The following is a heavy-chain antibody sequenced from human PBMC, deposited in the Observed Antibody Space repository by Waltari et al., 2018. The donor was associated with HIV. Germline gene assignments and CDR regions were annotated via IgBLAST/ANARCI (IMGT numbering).Heavy chain of an antibody. Sequence: QVQLQQWGAGLLKPSETLSLTCAVYGEPFDGYYWSWIRQPPGKRLEWMGEINHRRNTNYNPSLKSRLPMSVDASKNQFSLNLNSGTAADTGVYYCARRALWLRPVYYFDYWGQGALVTVSS. CDR2: INHRRNT. D-gene: IGHD5-12*01. CDR3: ARRALWLRPVYYFDY. CDR1: GEPFDGYY. J-gene: IGHJ4*02. V-gene: IGHV4-34*01.